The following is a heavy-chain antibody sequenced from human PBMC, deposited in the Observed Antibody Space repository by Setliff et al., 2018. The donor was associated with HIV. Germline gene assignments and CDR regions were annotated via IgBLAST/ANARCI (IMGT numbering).Heavy chain of an antibody. J-gene: IGHJ2*01. D-gene: IGHD4-17*01. CDR2: IRHSGNM. Sequence: SETLSLTCDVSGYSISGGYYWGWIRQSPGKGLEWIAGIRHSGNMYYNSSLKSRISVSRDTSKNQFFLKLSSVTAADTAVYYCGTVTEGHWYFDIWGRGILVTVSS. CDR1: GYSISGGYY. CDR3: GTVTEGHWYFDI. V-gene: IGHV4-38-2*01.